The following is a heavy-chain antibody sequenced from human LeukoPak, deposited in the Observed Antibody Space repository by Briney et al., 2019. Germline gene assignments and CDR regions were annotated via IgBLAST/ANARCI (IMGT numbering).Heavy chain of an antibody. CDR2: INPNSGGT. D-gene: IGHD2-2*02. J-gene: IGHJ6*03. CDR1: GYTFTGYY. Sequence: ASGKVSCKASGYTFTGYYMHWVRQAPGQGLEWMGWINPNSGGTNYAQKLQGRVTMTRDTSISTAYMELSRLRSDDTAVYYCARGGPYCSSTSCYTMDVWGKGTTVTVSS. V-gene: IGHV1-2*02. CDR3: ARGGPYCSSTSCYTMDV.